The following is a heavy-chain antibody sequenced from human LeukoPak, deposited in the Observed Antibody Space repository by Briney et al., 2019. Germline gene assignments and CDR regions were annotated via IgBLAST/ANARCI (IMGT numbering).Heavy chain of an antibody. V-gene: IGHV1-18*01. J-gene: IGHJ3*02. CDR2: ISAYNGNT. CDR3: ARDRGQVGSPNVSPNTGAFDI. Sequence: ASVRVSCKASGYTFTSYGISWVRQAPGQGLEWMGWISAYNGNTNYAQKLQGRVTMTTDTSTSTAYMELRSLRSDDTAVYYCARDRGQVGSPNVSPNTGAFDIWGQGTMVTVSS. D-gene: IGHD3-10*01. CDR1: GYTFTSYG.